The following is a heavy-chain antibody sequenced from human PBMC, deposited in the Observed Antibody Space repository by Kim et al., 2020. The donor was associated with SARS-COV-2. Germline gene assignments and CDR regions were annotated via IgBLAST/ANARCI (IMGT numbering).Heavy chain of an antibody. CDR2: INPSGGST. V-gene: IGHV1-46*01. Sequence: ASVKVSCKASGYTFTSYYMHWVRQAPGQGLEWMGIINPSGGSTSYAQKFQGRVTMTRDTSTSTVYMELSSLRSDDTAVYYCARSSAGYDILTGYYPGLVDYWGQGTLVTVSS. CDR1: GYTFTSYY. J-gene: IGHJ4*02. D-gene: IGHD3-9*01. CDR3: ARSSAGYDILTGYYPGLVDY.